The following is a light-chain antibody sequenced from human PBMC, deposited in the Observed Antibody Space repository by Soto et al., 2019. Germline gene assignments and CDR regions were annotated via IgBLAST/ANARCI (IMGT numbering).Light chain of an antibody. Sequence: SVMTDSADSLSVSLRGMATINCKSLLSVFSNSKNRNHLSWYQQKPGQPPKLLIYWATTRESGVPDRFSGSGSGTDFTLTISSLQPEDFATYYCQQSYSTPLTFGQVTKVDI. J-gene: IGKJ1*01. CDR1: LSVFSNSKNRNH. CDR3: QQSYSTPLT. CDR2: WAT. V-gene: IGKV4-1*01.